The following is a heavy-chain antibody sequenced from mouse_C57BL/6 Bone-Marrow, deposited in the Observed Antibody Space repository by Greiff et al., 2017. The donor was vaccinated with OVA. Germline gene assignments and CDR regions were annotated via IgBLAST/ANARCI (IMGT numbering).Heavy chain of an antibody. CDR3: TRFITTVVAPDD. D-gene: IGHD1-1*01. V-gene: IGHV1-15*01. CDR2: IDPETGGT. CDR1: GYTFTDYE. Sequence: QVQLQQSGAELVRPGASVTLSCKASGYTFTDYEMHWVKQTPVHGLEWIGAIDPETGGTAYNQKFKGKAILTADKSSSTAYMELRSLTSEDSAVYYCTRFITTVVAPDDWGQGTTLTVSS. J-gene: IGHJ2*01.